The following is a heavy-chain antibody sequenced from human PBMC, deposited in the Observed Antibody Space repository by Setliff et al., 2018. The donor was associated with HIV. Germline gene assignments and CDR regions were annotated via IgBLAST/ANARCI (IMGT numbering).Heavy chain of an antibody. J-gene: IGHJ4*02. Sequence: PSETLSLTCTVSGGSFSNFFWNWIRQPPGKGLEWIGYINSSGTTNYNPSLKSRVNISIDPSKNHLTLRLSSVAVADTAVYFCARAPRYYRGWYIPEYFDNWGEGTLVTVSS. D-gene: IGHD6-19*01. CDR1: GGSFSNFF. V-gene: IGHV4-4*09. CDR3: ARAPRYYRGWYIPEYFDN. CDR2: INSSGTT.